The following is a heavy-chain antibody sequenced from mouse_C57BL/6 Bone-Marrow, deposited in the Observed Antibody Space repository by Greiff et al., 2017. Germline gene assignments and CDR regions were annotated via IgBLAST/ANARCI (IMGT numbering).Heavy chain of an antibody. CDR2: IWSGGST. CDR1: GFSLTSYG. J-gene: IGHJ4*01. V-gene: IGHV2-2*01. CDR3: ARNGGDYDGSPYAMDY. Sequence: QVQLKESGPGLVQPSQSLSITCTVSGFSLTSYGVHWVRQSPGKGLEWLGVIWSGGSTDYNAAFISRLSISKDNSKSQVFFKMNSLQADDTAIYYCARNGGDYDGSPYAMDYWGQGTPVTVSS. D-gene: IGHD2-4*01.